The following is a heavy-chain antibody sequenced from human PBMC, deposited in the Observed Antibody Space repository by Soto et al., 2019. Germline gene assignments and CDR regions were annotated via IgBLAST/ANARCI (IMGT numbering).Heavy chain of an antibody. D-gene: IGHD2-2*01. CDR1: GSTFSSHW. V-gene: IGHV3-74*01. Sequence: EVQLVESGGGLVQPGGSLRLSCAASGSTFSSHWMNWVRQAPGKGLVWVSRISGDGRTTSHADSVKGRFTISRDNAKNTLYLQMNSLRVEDTAVYYCARGVPNCSSSSCYFDFWGQGILVTVSS. CDR3: ARGVPNCSSSSCYFDF. CDR2: ISGDGRTT. J-gene: IGHJ4*02.